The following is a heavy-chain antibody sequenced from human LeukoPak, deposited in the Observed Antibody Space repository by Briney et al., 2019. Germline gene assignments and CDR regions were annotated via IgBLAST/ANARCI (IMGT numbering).Heavy chain of an antibody. CDR3: ARGNPRITMIVVGAFDI. D-gene: IGHD3-22*01. CDR1: GGTFSSYA. V-gene: IGHV1-69*05. J-gene: IGHJ3*02. CDR2: IIPIFGTA. Sequence: SVKVSCKASGGTFSSYAISWVRQAPGQGLEWMGGIIPIFGTANYAQKFQGRVTITTDESTSTAYMELSSLRSEDTAVYYCARGNPRITMIVVGAFDIWGQGAMVTVSS.